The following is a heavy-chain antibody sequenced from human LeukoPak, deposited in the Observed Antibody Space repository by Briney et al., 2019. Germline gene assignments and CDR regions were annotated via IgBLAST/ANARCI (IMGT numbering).Heavy chain of an antibody. J-gene: IGHJ4*02. CDR1: GFTFDDYA. CDR2: ISWNSGSI. V-gene: IGHV3-9*01. CDR3: AKAATVTTKYFDY. Sequence: GGSLRLSCAASGFTFDDYAVHWVRQAPGKGLEWVSGISWNSGSIGYADSVKGRFTISRDNAKNSLYLQMNSLRAEDTALYYCAKAATVTTKYFDYWGQGTLVTVSS. D-gene: IGHD4-4*01.